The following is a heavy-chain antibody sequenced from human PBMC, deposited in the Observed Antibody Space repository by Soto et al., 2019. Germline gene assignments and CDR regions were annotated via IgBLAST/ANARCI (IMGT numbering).Heavy chain of an antibody. CDR2: IYHSGST. CDR3: ARGGVYYDFWSGLDY. V-gene: IGHV4-4*02. CDR1: GGSISSSNW. Sequence: PSETLSLTCAVSGGSISSSNWWSWVRQPPGKGLEWIGEIYHSGSTNYNPSLKSRVTISVDKSKNQFSLKLSSVTAADTAVYYCARGGVYYDFWSGLDYWGQGTLVTVSS. D-gene: IGHD3-3*01. J-gene: IGHJ4*02.